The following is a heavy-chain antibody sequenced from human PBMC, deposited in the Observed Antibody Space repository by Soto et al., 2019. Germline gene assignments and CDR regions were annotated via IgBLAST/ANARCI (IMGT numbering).Heavy chain of an antibody. CDR1: GYTFTSYA. CDR3: ATSVVPAAINYYGMDV. Sequence: ASVKVSCKASGYTFTSYAMHWVRQAPGQRLEWMGWINAGNGNTKYSQKFQGRVTITRDTSASTAYMELSSLRSEDTAVYYCATSVVPAAINYYGMDVWGQGTTVTVSS. J-gene: IGHJ6*02. V-gene: IGHV1-3*01. D-gene: IGHD2-2*01. CDR2: INAGNGNT.